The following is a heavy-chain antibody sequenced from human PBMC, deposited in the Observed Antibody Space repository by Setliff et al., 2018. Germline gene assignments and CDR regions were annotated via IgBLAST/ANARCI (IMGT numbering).Heavy chain of an antibody. D-gene: IGHD5-12*01. J-gene: IGHJ6*02. CDR1: GGTFSSYA. CDR3: ARSSPDGYNLGYYYYGMDV. CDR2: IIPILGIA. V-gene: IGHV1-69*10. Sequence: SVKVSCKASGGTFSSYAISWVRQAPGQGLGWMGGIIPILGIANYAQKFQGRVTITADESTSTAYMELSSLRSEDTAVYYCARSSPDGYNLGYYYYGMDVWGQGTTVTVSS.